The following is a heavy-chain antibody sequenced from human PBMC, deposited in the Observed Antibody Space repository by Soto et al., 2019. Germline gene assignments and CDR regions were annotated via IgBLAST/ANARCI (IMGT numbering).Heavy chain of an antibody. Sequence: ASVKVSCKASGGTFSSYAISWVRQAPGQGLEWMGGIIPIFGTTNYAQKFQGRVTITADESTSTAYMELSSLRSEDTAVYYCARYEIAVAGTFDYWGQGTLVTVPS. CDR3: ARYEIAVAGTFDY. CDR1: GGTFSSYA. CDR2: IIPIFGTT. J-gene: IGHJ4*02. V-gene: IGHV1-69*13. D-gene: IGHD6-19*01.